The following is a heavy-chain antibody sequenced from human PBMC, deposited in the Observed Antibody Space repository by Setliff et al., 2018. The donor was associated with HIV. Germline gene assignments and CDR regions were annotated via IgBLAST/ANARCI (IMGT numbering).Heavy chain of an antibody. CDR1: GDSLNTYY. CDR3: ARGNSGLESFDY. CDR2: IYASGKT. J-gene: IGHJ4*02. V-gene: IGHV4-4*07. Sequence: SETLSLTCNVSGDSLNTYYWSWIRQSGGKGLEWIGRIYASGKTTFNPSLKSRVRMSVDTSKNQFSLKLTSVTASDTAVYYCARGNSGLESFDYWGQGALVTVSS. D-gene: IGHD3-3*01.